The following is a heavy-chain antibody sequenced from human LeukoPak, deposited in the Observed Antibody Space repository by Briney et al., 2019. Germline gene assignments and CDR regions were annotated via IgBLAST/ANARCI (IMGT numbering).Heavy chain of an antibody. CDR3: ARARYANAWYAFDI. V-gene: IGHV4-59*02. CDR2: PSHSGSS. D-gene: IGHD2-2*01. J-gene: IGHJ3*02. Sequence: SETLSLTCTVSGGSVSSYYWSWIRRPPGRGLEWIAYPSHSGSSDSNPSLTSRVTTLVDTSKNQFSLKLTSVTAADTAVYYCARARYANAWYAFDIWGHGTMSPSLQ. CDR1: GGSVSSYY.